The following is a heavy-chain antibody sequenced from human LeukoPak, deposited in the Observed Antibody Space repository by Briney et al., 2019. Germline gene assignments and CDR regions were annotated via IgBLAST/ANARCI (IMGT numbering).Heavy chain of an antibody. J-gene: IGHJ5*02. CDR3: ARRLTQYDCFDP. CDR2: TNYRSTGYN. CDR1: GDSVSSDSVT. Sequence: SQTLSLTCASPGDSVSSDSVTWNWIRQSPSRGLEWLGRTNYRSTGYNDYAVSVRGRITSHPDTSKNQFSLHLNSVTPEDTAVYYCARRLTQYDCFDPWGQGILVTVSS. V-gene: IGHV6-1*01. D-gene: IGHD2-2*01.